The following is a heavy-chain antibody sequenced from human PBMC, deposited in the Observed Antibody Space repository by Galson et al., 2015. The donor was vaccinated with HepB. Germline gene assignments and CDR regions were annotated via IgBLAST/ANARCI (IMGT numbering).Heavy chain of an antibody. Sequence: QSGAEVKKPGESLKISCKGSGYRFSSYWIAWVRLTPGKGLECMGFIYPGDSDTRYSPSFQGQVTISADKSINTAYLQWSSLKASDTATYYWAGPTTSQLVHAFDIWGQGTRVTVSS. CDR1: GYRFSSYW. CDR3: AGPTTSQLVHAFDI. D-gene: IGHD1-1*01. CDR2: IYPGDSDT. V-gene: IGHV5-51*03. J-gene: IGHJ3*02.